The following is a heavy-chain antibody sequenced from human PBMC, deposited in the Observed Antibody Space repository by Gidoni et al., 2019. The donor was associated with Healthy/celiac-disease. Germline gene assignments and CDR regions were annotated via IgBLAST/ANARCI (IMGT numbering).Heavy chain of an antibody. Sequence: QVQLVESGGGVVQPGRSLRLSCAASGFTFSSYGMHWVRQAPGKGLEWVAVIWYDGSNKYYADSVKGRFTISRDNSKNTLYLQMNSLRAEDTAVYYCAREGVRFGFDLWGQGTLVTVSS. J-gene: IGHJ5*01. D-gene: IGHD3-10*01. CDR3: AREGVRFGFDL. CDR1: GFTFSSYG. V-gene: IGHV3-33*01. CDR2: IWYDGSNK.